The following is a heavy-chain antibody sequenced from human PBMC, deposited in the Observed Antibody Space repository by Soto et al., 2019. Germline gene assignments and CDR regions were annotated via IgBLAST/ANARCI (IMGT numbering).Heavy chain of an antibody. Sequence: PSETLSLTCAASGGSISGSYYYWSWLPQSTGRGWEWIGRVFYPGITSYNPSLESRVSVCVETWKSQCSLKKSAVPAAHTAVYYCASSQKGYNWNYFCRWGQGGLV. CDR2: VFYPGIT. J-gene: IGHJ4*02. CDR3: ASSQKGYNWNYFCR. D-gene: IGHD1-20*01. CDR1: GGSISGSYYY. V-gene: IGHV4-39*01.